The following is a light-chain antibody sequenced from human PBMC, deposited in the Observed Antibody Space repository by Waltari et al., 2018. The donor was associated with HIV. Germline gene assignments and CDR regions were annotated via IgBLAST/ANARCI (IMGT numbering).Light chain of an antibody. J-gene: IGKJ5*01. CDR3: QQRSNWPPVT. CDR2: DAS. Sequence: EVVLTQSPSTLSLSQGERATLSCRASQNICNYLAWYQQKPGQAPRLLIYDASTRASGIPARFSGSGSGTDFTLTISSLEPEDVAVYYCQQRSNWPPVTFGQGTRLEI. CDR1: QNICNY. V-gene: IGKV3-11*01.